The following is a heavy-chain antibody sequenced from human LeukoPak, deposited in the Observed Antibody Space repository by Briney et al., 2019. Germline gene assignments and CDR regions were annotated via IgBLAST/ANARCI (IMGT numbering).Heavy chain of an antibody. CDR3: ARDPDTAMPHNWFDP. V-gene: IGHV3-21*01. J-gene: IGHJ5*02. Sequence: PGGSLRLSCAASGFTFSSYSMNWFRQAPGKGLEWVSSNSSSSSYIYYADSVKGRFTISRDNAKNSLYLLMNSLRAEDTAVYYCARDPDTAMPHNWFDPWGQGTLVTVSS. CDR2: NSSSSSYI. D-gene: IGHD5-18*01. CDR1: GFTFSSYS.